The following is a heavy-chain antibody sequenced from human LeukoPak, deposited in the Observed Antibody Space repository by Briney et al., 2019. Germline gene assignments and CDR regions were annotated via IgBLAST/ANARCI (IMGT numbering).Heavy chain of an antibody. CDR1: GYTFTSYY. D-gene: IGHD6-19*01. CDR3: ARTFSSGWYYFDY. V-gene: IGHV1-46*01. Sequence: ASVEVSCKASGYTFTSYYMHWVRQAPGQGPEWMGIINPSGGSTSYAQKFQGRVTMTRDTSTSTVYMELSSLRSEDTAVYYRARTFSSGWYYFDYWGQGTLVTVSS. J-gene: IGHJ4*02. CDR2: INPSGGST.